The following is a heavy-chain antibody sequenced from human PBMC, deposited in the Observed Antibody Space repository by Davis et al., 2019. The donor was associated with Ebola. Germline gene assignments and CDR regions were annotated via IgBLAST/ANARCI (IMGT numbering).Heavy chain of an antibody. CDR1: GYSFTTYW. V-gene: IGHV5-51*03. D-gene: IGHD1-26*01. J-gene: IGHJ6*02. CDR3: ARRVGYSRMDV. CDR2: IYPGDSDT. Sequence: GKSLKISCKGSGYSFTTYWLGWVRQMPGKGLEWMGLIYPGDSDTIYSPSFQGQVTISADKSISTAYLQWSSLKASDTAMYYCARRVGYSRMDVWGQGTAVTVSS.